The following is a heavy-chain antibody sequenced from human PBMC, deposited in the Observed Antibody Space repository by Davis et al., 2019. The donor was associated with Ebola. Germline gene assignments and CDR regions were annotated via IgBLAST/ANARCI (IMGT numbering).Heavy chain of an antibody. J-gene: IGHJ6*02. Sequence: PGGSLRLSCAASGFTFSSYSMNWVRQAPGKGLEWVSYISSSSSTIYYADSVKGRFTISRDNAKNSLYLQMNSLRDEDTAVYYCARQQQLVRYYYYGMDVWGQGTTVTVSS. D-gene: IGHD6-13*01. CDR3: ARQQQLVRYYYYGMDV. CDR2: ISSSSSTI. V-gene: IGHV3-48*02. CDR1: GFTFSSYS.